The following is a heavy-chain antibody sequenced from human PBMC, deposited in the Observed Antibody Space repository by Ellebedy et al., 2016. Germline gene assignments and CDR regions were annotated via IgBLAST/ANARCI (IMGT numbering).Heavy chain of an antibody. Sequence: GGSLRLXCAASGFIFSTYAMSWVRQAPGKGLEWVSTMSGSGGNTYYADSMKGRFTISRDNSRNTLYLQMNSLRAEDTAVYYCAKATGPAGIFDCWGQGTLVTVSS. CDR3: AKATGPAGIFDC. CDR1: GFIFSTYA. J-gene: IGHJ4*02. D-gene: IGHD2-2*02. CDR2: MSGSGGNT. V-gene: IGHV3-23*01.